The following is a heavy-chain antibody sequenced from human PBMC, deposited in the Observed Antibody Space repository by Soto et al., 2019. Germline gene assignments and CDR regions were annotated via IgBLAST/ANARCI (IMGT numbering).Heavy chain of an antibody. CDR2: IKADGRER. J-gene: IGHJ6*04. CDR3: ARDRGGRSGKDV. Sequence: QVVESGGGLVQPGGSLRLSCAASGFAFSHYWMFWVRQAPGMGLEWVANIKADGRERNYVDCVKGRFTISRDNAKNSLYLEMHSLRSDDTAVYYCARDRGGRSGKDVWGKGTTVTVSS. CDR1: GFAFSHYW. D-gene: IGHD3-16*01. V-gene: IGHV3-7*01.